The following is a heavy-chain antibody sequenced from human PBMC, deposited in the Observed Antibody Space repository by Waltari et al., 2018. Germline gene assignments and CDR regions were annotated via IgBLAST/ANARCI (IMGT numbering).Heavy chain of an antibody. CDR1: GFTFSSYG. J-gene: IGHJ4*02. V-gene: IGHV3-30*18. Sequence: QVQLVESGGGVVQPGRSLRLSCAASGFTFSSYGMHWVRQAPGKGLEWVAVIWDDGSNKYYADSVKGRFTISRDNSKNTLYLQMNSLRAEDTAVYYCAKDGVLTGYYNEYYFDYWGQGTLVTVSS. CDR2: IWDDGSNK. D-gene: IGHD3-9*01. CDR3: AKDGVLTGYYNEYYFDY.